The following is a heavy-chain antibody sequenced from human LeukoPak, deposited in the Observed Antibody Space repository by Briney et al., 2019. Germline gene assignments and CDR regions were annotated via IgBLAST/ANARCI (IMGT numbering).Heavy chain of an antibody. CDR1: GYTFTSYD. CDR2: MNPNSGNT. D-gene: IGHD1-7*01. V-gene: IGHV1-8*01. CDR3: ARGTTGREDYYMDV. J-gene: IGHJ6*03. Sequence: ASVKVSCKASGYTFTSYDINWVRQATGQGLEGMGWMNPNSGNTGYAQKFQGRVTMTRNTSISTAYMELSSLRSEDTAVYYCARGTTGREDYYMDVWDKGTTVTVSS.